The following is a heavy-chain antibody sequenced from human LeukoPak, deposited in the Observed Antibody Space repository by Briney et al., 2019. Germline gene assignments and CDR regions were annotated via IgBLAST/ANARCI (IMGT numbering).Heavy chain of an antibody. Sequence: PSQTLSLTCTVSGGSISSGGYYWCWIRQHPGKGLERIGHIYYSGSSYYNPSLKSRVTISVDTSKNQFSLNLSSVTAADTAVYYCARLAGAYFDYWGQGTLVTVSS. V-gene: IGHV4-31*03. CDR3: ARLAGAYFDY. D-gene: IGHD7-27*01. CDR1: GGSISSGGYY. J-gene: IGHJ4*02. CDR2: IYYSGSS.